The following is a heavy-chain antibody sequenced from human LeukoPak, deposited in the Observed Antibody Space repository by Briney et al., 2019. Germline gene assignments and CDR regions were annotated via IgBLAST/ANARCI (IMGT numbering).Heavy chain of an antibody. J-gene: IGHJ3*02. CDR3: ARGSYCSGGVCSAVSALEI. CDR1: GFTFSSYD. D-gene: IGHD2-15*01. CDR2: IGTAGDT. V-gene: IGHV3-13*01. Sequence: GGSLRLSCAASGFTFSSYDMHWVRQAPGKGLEWVSGIGTAGDTYYPASIKGGFTFSRENAKNSLFLQMNGLRVGDTAVYYYARGSYCSGGVCSAVSALEIWGQGTVVTVSS.